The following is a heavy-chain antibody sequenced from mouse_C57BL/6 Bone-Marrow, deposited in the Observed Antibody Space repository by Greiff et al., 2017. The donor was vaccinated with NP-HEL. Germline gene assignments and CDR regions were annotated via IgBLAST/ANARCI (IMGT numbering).Heavy chain of an antibody. CDR1: GFTFSDYY. D-gene: IGHD1-1*01. CDR3: ARLGGETTYYYAMDY. CDR2: ISNGGGST. V-gene: IGHV5-12*01. J-gene: IGHJ4*01. Sequence: EVKLQESGGGLVQPGGSLKLSCAASGFTFSDYYMYWVRQTPEKRLEWVAYISNGGGSTYDPATVTGRSTISRDNAKNTLYLQMSRLKAKDTAMYYCARLGGETTYYYAMDYWGQGTSVTVSS.